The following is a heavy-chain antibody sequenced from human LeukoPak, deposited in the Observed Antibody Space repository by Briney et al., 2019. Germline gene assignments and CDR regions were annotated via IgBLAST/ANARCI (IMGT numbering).Heavy chain of an antibody. D-gene: IGHD5-18*01. CDR1: GFTLSRHW. CDR2: IKQDGSEK. V-gene: IGHV3-7*01. Sequence: PGGSLRLSCAASGFTLSRHWMSWVRPAPGEGVEGVAKIKQDGSEKYYVDSVRGRFTISRDNAKNSLYLQMNSLRAEDTAVYCCAREFVDTAMASAHDYWGQGTLSPSPQ. CDR3: AREFVDTAMASAHDY. J-gene: IGHJ4*02.